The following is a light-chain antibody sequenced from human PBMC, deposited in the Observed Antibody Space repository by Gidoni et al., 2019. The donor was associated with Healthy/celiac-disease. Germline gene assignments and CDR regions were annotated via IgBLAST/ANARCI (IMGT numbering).Light chain of an antibody. CDR1: SSDVGGYNY. CDR2: EVS. Sequence: QSALTQPPSASGSPGQSVTIPCTGTSSDVGGYNYVSWYQQHPGKAPKLMIYEVSKRPSGVPDRFSGSKSGNTASLTVSGLQVEDEADYYCSSYAGSNTPFGGGTKLTVL. J-gene: IGLJ2*01. V-gene: IGLV2-8*01. CDR3: SSYAGSNTP.